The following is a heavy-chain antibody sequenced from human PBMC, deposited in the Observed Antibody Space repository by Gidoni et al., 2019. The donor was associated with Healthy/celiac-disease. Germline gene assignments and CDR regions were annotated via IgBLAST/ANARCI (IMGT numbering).Heavy chain of an antibody. D-gene: IGHD3-22*01. CDR2: LYYSGST. CDR3: ARNPYYYASSGYFDY. J-gene: IGHJ4*02. V-gene: IGHV4-31*03. Sequence: QVQLQASGPGPVNPSQTLSLTRTFPGGSISRGGNYWSWLRQHPGKGLEWIEYLYYSGSTYYNPTLKSRVTISVDPSKNQFSLKLSSVTAADTAVYYCARNPYYYASSGYFDYWGQGTLVTVSS. CDR1: GGSISRGGNY.